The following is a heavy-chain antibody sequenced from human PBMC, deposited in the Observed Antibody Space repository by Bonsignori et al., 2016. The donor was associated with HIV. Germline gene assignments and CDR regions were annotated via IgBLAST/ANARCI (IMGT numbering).Heavy chain of an antibody. J-gene: IGHJ5*02. V-gene: IGHV4-34*01. CDR2: INHSGST. CDR3: ARAWDGVHRGWFDP. D-gene: IGHD3-10*01. Sequence: SETLSLTCAVYGGSFSGYYWSWIRQPPGKGLEWIGEINHSGSTNYNPPLKSRVTIAVDTSKKQFSLKLSSVTAADTAVYYCARAWDGVHRGWFDPWGQGTLVTVSS. CDR1: GGSFSGYY.